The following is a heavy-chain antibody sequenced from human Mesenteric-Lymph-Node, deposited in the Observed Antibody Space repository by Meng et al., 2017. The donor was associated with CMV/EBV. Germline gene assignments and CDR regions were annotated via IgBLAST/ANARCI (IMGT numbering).Heavy chain of an antibody. D-gene: IGHD3-10*01. CDR1: DSISRSTYY. J-gene: IGHJ4*02. V-gene: IGHV4-39*01. CDR3: APYYYGSGTYYYFDY. Sequence: DSISRSTYYWGWIRQPPGKELEWIGSIFYTGSTYYNPSLTSRVTISVDTSKNQFSLKLSSVTAADTAVYYCAPYYYGSGTYYYFDYWGQGTLVTVSS. CDR2: IFYTGST.